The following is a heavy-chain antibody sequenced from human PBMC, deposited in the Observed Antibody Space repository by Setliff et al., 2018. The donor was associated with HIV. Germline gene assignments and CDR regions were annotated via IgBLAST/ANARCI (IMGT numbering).Heavy chain of an antibody. Sequence: PGGSLRLSCSASGFTFSYYAMHWVRQAPGKGLEYVSGMDTRGGSTYYADSLKARFTISRDNSKNTLYLQISNLRLEDTAIYYCVKERTDYEILTCLEDWGQGTLVTV. CDR3: VKERTDYEILTCLED. D-gene: IGHD3-9*01. J-gene: IGHJ4*02. CDR1: GFTFSYYA. V-gene: IGHV3-64D*09. CDR2: MDTRGGST.